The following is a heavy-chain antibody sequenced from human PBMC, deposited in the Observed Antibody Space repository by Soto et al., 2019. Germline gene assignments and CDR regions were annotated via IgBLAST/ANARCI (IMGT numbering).Heavy chain of an antibody. Sequence: TRSLTCTFSCGSMGGFYWSWILTSAGKGLEWIGRIYATGTTDYNPSLKSRVMMSVDTSKKQFSLKLRSVTAADTAVYYCVRDGTKNLRDWFDPWGQGISVTVSS. D-gene: IGHD1-1*01. CDR3: VRDGTKNLRDWFDP. CDR2: IYATGTT. V-gene: IGHV4-4*07. J-gene: IGHJ5*02. CDR1: CGSMGGFY.